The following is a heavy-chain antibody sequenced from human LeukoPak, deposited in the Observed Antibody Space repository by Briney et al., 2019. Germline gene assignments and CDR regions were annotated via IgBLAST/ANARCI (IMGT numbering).Heavy chain of an antibody. CDR2: IYNSGST. CDR1: GGSISSSSYY. V-gene: IGHV4-61*01. CDR3: VRELPARAFDI. J-gene: IGHJ3*02. D-gene: IGHD2-15*01. Sequence: SETLSLTCTVSGGSISSSSYYWSWIRQPPGKGLEWIGYIYNSGSTNYNPSLKSRVTISVDTSKNQFSLKLSSVTAADTAVYYCVRELPARAFDIWGQGTMVIVSS.